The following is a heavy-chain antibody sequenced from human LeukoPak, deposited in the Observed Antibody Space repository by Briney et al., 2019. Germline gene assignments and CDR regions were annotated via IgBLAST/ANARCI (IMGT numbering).Heavy chain of an antibody. V-gene: IGHV3-7*01. D-gene: IGHD5-12*01. Sequence: GGSLRLSCAASGFTFSSYEMNWVRQAPGKGLEWVANIKQDGSEKYYVDSVKGRFTISRDNAKNSLYLQMNSLRAEDTAVYYCAREWRYYFGYWGQGTLVTVSS. J-gene: IGHJ4*02. CDR1: GFTFSSYE. CDR2: IKQDGSEK. CDR3: AREWRYYFGY.